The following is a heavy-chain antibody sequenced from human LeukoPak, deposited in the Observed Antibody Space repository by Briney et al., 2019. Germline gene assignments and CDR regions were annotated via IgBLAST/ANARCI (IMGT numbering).Heavy chain of an antibody. CDR3: ARSYCSSITCYAVGPCDV. CDR2: ISYSGST. V-gene: IGHV4-39*01. D-gene: IGHD2-2*01. J-gene: IGHJ3*01. Sequence: PSETLSLTCSVSGGSISRSDYYWGWVRQPPGKGLEWSGSISYSGSTYYNPSLKSRVTMFVDMSNNQFSLKLRSVTAADTAVYYCARSYCSSITCYAVGPCDVWGQGTMVTVSS. CDR1: GGSISRSDYY.